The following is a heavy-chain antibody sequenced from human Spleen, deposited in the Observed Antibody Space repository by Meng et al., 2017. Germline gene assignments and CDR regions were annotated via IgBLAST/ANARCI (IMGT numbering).Heavy chain of an antibody. CDR2: IKSNTDGGTA. V-gene: IGHV3-15*01. D-gene: IGHD3-22*01. CDR1: GFTFSNAW. J-gene: IGHJ4*02. CDR3: AKDQDYYDSSGYYYTNYFDY. Sequence: GGSLRLSCAGSGFTFSNAWMSWVRQAPGKGLEWVGRIKSNTDGGTAGYAAPVTGRFTIARDDSKSTLYLQMNSLRAEDTALYYCAKDQDYYDSSGYYYTNYFDYWGQGTLVTVSS.